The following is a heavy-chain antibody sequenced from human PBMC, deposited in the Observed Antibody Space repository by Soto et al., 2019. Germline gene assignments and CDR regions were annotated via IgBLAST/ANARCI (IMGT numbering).Heavy chain of an antibody. CDR1: GFTFSYYW. V-gene: IGHV3-7*03. Sequence: GGSLRLSCAASGFTFSYYWMSWGRQAPGRGPEWVANIKFDGSEKQYVDSVKGRFSISRDNSRNSLFLQMNSLRAGDTAVYYCVKDGGYCSSTTCYSPRNHYFDSWGQGTLVTVSS. CDR2: IKFDGSEK. D-gene: IGHD2-2*01. CDR3: VKDGGYCSSTTCYSPRNHYFDS. J-gene: IGHJ4*02.